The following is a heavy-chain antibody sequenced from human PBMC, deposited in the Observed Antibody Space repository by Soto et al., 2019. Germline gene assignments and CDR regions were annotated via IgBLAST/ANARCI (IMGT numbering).Heavy chain of an antibody. CDR2: IKQDGSEK. D-gene: IGHD2-21*02. Sequence: EVQLVESGGGLVQPGGSLRLSCAASGFTFSSYWMSWVRQAPGKGLEWVANIKQDGSEKYYVDSVKGRFTISRDNAKNSLYLQMNSLRAEDTAVYYCARDFTATVVVTAGPSWYFDLWGRGTLVTVSS. CDR1: GFTFSSYW. V-gene: IGHV3-7*03. CDR3: ARDFTATVVVTAGPSWYFDL. J-gene: IGHJ2*01.